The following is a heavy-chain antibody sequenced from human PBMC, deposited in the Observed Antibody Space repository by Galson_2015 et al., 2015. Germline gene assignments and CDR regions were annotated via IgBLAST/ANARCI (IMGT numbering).Heavy chain of an antibody. V-gene: IGHV3-48*02. CDR1: GFTFSSYS. D-gene: IGHD3-3*01. J-gene: IGHJ4*02. CDR2: ISSSSSTI. Sequence: SLRLSCAASGFTFSSYSMNWVRQAPGKGLEWVSYISSSSSTIYYADSVKGRFTISRDNAKNSLYLQMNSLRDEDTAVYYCARDLYDLWRPFGPFDYWGQGTLVTVSS. CDR3: ARDLYDLWRPFGPFDY.